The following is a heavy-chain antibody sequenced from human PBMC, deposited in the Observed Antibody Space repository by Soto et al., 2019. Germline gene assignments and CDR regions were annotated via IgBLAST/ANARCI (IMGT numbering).Heavy chain of an antibody. Sequence: PGGSLRLSCAASGFTFSSYAMHWVRQAPGKGLEWVAVISYDGSNKYYADSVKGRFTISRDNSKNTLYLQMNSLRAEDTAVYYCARAQPYYYYDSSGYYWDYWGKGTTVTVSS. J-gene: IGHJ6*04. CDR1: GFTFSSYA. CDR2: ISYDGSNK. D-gene: IGHD3-22*01. V-gene: IGHV3-30-3*01. CDR3: ARAQPYYYYDSSGYYWDY.